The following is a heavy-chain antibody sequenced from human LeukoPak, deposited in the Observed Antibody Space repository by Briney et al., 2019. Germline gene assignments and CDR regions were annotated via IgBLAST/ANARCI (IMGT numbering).Heavy chain of an antibody. CDR2: IIPILGIA. Sequence: GASVKVSCKASGGTFSSYAISWVRRAPGQGLEWMGRIIPILGIANYAQKFQGRVTITADKSTSTAYMELSSLRSEDTAVYYCARDSRRTIPWFDPWGQGTLVTVSS. J-gene: IGHJ5*02. V-gene: IGHV1-69*04. CDR3: ARDSRRTIPWFDP. D-gene: IGHD2-21*01. CDR1: GGTFSSYA.